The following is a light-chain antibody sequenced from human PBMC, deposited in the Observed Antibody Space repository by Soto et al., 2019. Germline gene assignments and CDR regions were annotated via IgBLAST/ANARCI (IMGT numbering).Light chain of an antibody. Sequence: EIVVTQSPANLSVSPGERATLSCRASQSISSNLAWYQQKPGQGPRLLIYGASTRATGIPARFSGSGSGTEFTLTISSLQSEDFAVYYCQQYNKWPPYTFGQGTKLEIK. CDR2: GAS. CDR3: QQYNKWPPYT. V-gene: IGKV3-15*01. J-gene: IGKJ2*01. CDR1: QSISSN.